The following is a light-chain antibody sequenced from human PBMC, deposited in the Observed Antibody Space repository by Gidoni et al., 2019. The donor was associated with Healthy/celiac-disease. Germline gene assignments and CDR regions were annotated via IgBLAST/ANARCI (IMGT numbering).Light chain of an antibody. V-gene: IGKV1-39*01. CDR2: AAS. Sequence: DIQMTQSPSSLSASVGDRVIITCRASQSISSYLNWYQQKPGKAPKLLINAASSLQRWVQSRFSGSGSGTDFTLTISSLQPEDFATYYCQQSYSTPLTFGGGTKVEIK. CDR3: QQSYSTPLT. J-gene: IGKJ4*01. CDR1: QSISSY.